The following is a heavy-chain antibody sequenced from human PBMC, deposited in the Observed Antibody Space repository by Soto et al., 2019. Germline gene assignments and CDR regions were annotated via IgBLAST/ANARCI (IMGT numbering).Heavy chain of an antibody. CDR3: GRGALWHLGRYRYGLGGGKYYFDY. D-gene: IGHD5-18*01. V-gene: IGHV4-59*01. J-gene: IGHJ4*02. Sequence: QVQLQESGPGLVKPSETLSLTCTVSGGSISSYYWSWIRQPPGKGLEWIGYIYYSGSTNYNPSLKTRVTISVDTAKNPFSPKLSSVTAADTAVYFWGRGALWHLGRYRYGLGGGKYYFDYWGQGTLVTVSS. CDR1: GGSISSYY. CDR2: IYYSGST.